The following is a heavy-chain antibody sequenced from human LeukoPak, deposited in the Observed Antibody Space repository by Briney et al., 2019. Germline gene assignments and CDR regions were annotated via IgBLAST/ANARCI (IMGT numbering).Heavy chain of an antibody. J-gene: IGHJ4*02. Sequence: GGSLRLSCAASGFTFNNYWMSWVRQAPGKGLEWLANIKEDGSRKYYVDSVKGRFTISRDNAKKSLFLQMNSLRAEDTGVYYCARDGVTSSVGYWGQGTLVTVSS. V-gene: IGHV3-7*01. CDR3: ARDGVTSSVGY. D-gene: IGHD2-21*02. CDR1: GFTFNNYW. CDR2: IKEDGSRK.